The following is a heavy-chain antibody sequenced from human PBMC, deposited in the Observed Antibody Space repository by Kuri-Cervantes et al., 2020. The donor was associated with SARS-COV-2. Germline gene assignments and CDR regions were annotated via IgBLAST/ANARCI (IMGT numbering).Heavy chain of an antibody. Sequence: SVKVSCKASGGTFSSYAISWVRQAPGQGLEWMGGIIPIFGTANYAEEFQGRVTISADKSTNTASLELSSLTSGDTAVYYCTWSHHGGWWFFDLWGRGSLVTVSS. J-gene: IGHJ4*02. V-gene: IGHV1-69*06. CDR2: IIPIFGTA. CDR3: TWSHHGGWWFFDL. CDR1: GGTFSSYA. D-gene: IGHD2-15*01.